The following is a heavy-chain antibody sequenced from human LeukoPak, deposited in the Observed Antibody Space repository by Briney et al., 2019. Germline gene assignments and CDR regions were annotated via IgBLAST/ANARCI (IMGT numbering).Heavy chain of an antibody. CDR1: GFTFDEYA. Sequence: GGSLRLSCAASGFTFDEYAMHWVRQAPGTGLEWVSLISGDGGSTYYADSVKGRFTISRDNSKNSLYLQMNSLRTEDTALYYCAKVGLGYCGGDCYRPYYFDYWGQGTLVTVSS. V-gene: IGHV3-43*02. CDR2: ISGDGGST. J-gene: IGHJ4*02. D-gene: IGHD2-21*02. CDR3: AKVGLGYCGGDCYRPYYFDY.